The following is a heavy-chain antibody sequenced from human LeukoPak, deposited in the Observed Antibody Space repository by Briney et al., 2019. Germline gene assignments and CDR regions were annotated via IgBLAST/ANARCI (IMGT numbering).Heavy chain of an antibody. CDR1: GFAVSTNC. CDR2: IFSDGNT. CDR3: ASLCGGSSAY. V-gene: IGHV3-66*01. Sequence: GGSLRLSCAVSGFAVSTNCMNWVRQAPGEGLEWVSVIFSDGNTYYADSVKGRFTISRDNSKNTLYLHMNRLIAEDTAVYYCASLCGGSSAYWGQGTLVTVSS. D-gene: IGHD6-19*01. J-gene: IGHJ4*02.